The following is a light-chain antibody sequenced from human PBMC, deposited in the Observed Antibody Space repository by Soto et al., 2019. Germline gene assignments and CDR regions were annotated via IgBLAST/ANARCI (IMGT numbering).Light chain of an antibody. CDR3: QQRSNWIT. V-gene: IGKV3-11*01. J-gene: IGKJ5*01. CDR2: DAS. Sequence: EIVLTQSPATLSLSPGERATLSCRASQSVSSYLAWYQQKPGQAPRLLIYDASNRATGIPVRFSGSGSGTDFTLTISSLDPEDFAVYYCQQRSNWITFGQGTRLEIK. CDR1: QSVSSY.